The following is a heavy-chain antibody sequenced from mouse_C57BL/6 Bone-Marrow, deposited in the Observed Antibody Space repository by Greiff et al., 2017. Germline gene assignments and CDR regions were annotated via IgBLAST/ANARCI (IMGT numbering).Heavy chain of an antibody. CDR2: IYPRSGNT. Sequence: VQLQQSGAELVRPGASVKLSCKASGYTFTSYGISWVKQRPGQGLEWIGEIYPRSGNTYYNEKFKGKATLTADKSSSTAYMELRSLTSEDSAVYFYARDPFIYSCGCSWFAYWGQGTLVTVSA. V-gene: IGHV1-81*01. CDR1: GYTFTSYG. D-gene: IGHD1-1*01. CDR3: ARDPFIYSCGCSWFAY. J-gene: IGHJ3*01.